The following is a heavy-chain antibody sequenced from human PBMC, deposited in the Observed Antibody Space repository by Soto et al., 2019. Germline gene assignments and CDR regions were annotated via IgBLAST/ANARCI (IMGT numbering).Heavy chain of an antibody. Sequence: GVTLMLSCAASGSTFSGYGMHWVRQAPGKGLEWVAVIFYDGTDKYYADSVRGRFAISRDNSENTLYLEMNSLRVEDTAVYFGAKDRSRSMDARDFWGQGTRVIVSS. D-gene: IGHD6-13*01. CDR3: AKDRSRSMDARDF. J-gene: IGHJ6*02. V-gene: IGHV3-33*03. CDR2: IFYDGTDK. CDR1: GSTFSGYG.